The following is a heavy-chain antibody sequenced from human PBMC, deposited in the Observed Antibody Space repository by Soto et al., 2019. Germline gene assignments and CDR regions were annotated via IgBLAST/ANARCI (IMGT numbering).Heavy chain of an antibody. CDR1: GDGVSSSSVT. CDR2: TYYRSKWYN. CDR3: VRLIGNSWLDF. D-gene: IGHD1-26*01. V-gene: IGHV6-1*01. J-gene: IGHJ5*01. Sequence: SQTLSLTCAISGDGVSSSSVTWNWIRQSPSRGREWLGRTYYRSKWYNDYAESVKSRITINPDTSKNQFSLHLNSVTPEDTAVYYFVRLIGNSWLDFSGQGTLVSVSS.